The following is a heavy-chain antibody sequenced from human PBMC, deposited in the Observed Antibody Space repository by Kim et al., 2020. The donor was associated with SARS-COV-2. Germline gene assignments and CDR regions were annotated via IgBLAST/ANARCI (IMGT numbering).Heavy chain of an antibody. D-gene: IGHD3-10*01. CDR1: GFTFSSYA. CDR2: ISYDGSNK. CDR3: ARDRYYGSGFMDV. V-gene: IGHV3-30*04. J-gene: IGHJ6*02. Sequence: GGSLRLSCAASGFTFSSYAMHWVRQAPGKGLYWVAVISYDGSNKYYADSVKGRFTISRDNSKNTLYLQMNSLRAEDTALYYCARDRYYGSGFMDVWGQGTTVTVSS.